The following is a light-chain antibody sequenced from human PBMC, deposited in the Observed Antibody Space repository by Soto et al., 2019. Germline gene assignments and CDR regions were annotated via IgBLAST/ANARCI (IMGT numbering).Light chain of an antibody. V-gene: IGKV3-11*01. J-gene: IGKJ3*01. CDR3: QQRSNWPPRFT. CDR2: DAS. CDR1: QSVSSSY. Sequence: PGERVTLSCRASQSVSSSYLTWYQQKPGQAPRLLIYDASNRATGIPARFSGSGSGTDFTLTISSLEPEDFAVYYCQQRSNWPPRFTFGPGTKVDIK.